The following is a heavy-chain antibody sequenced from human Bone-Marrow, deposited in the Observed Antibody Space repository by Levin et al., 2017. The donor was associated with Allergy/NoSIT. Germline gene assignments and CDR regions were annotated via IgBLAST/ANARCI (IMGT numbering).Heavy chain of an antibody. Sequence: PGGSLRLSCRISGFIFADYAMNWVRQAPGRGLEWVSSLDGSSGKTPYADSVKGRFTISREYSKDTLFLQMNSLKTEDTAVYYCSTVRYCTSGVCYARYYYYYGMDVWGQGTTVTVSS. J-gene: IGHJ6*02. CDR3: STVRYCTSGVCYARYYYYYGMDV. CDR2: LDGSSGKT. D-gene: IGHD2-8*01. V-gene: IGHV3-23*01. CDR1: GFIFADYA.